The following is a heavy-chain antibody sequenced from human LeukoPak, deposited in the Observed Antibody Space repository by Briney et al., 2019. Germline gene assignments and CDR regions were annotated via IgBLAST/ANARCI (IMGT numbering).Heavy chain of an antibody. D-gene: IGHD1-1*01. CDR2: IKTDGSST. CDR1: GFTFSSFW. CDR3: VRETRIGSSGTQGWFDP. Sequence: PGGSLRLSCLASGFTFSSFWMHWVRQTPGKGLVWVSRIKTDGSSTDYADSVKGRFTISRDNARNTLYLQMDSLRVEDTAVYYCVRETRIGSSGTQGWFDPWGQGTLVTVSS. J-gene: IGHJ5*02. V-gene: IGHV3-74*01.